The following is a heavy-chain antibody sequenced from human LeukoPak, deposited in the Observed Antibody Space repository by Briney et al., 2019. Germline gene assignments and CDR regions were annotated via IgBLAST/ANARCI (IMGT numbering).Heavy chain of an antibody. D-gene: IGHD2-21*01. CDR1: GGSISSYH. CDR3: ARSVVPIIGYFDY. CDR2: IYYSGST. J-gene: IGHJ4*02. V-gene: IGHV4-59*01. Sequence: SETLSLTCTVSGGSISSYHWSWIRQPPGKGLEWIGYIYYSGSTNYNPSLKSRVTISVDTSKNQFSLKLSSVTAADTAVYYCARSVVPIIGYFDYWGQGTLVTVSS.